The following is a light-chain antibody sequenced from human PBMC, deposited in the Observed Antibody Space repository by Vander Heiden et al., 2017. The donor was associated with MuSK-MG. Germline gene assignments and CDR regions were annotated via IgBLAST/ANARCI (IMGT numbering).Light chain of an antibody. V-gene: IGKV4-1*01. Sequence: DIVMTQSPGSLAVSLGERATINCKSSQSILYSSNNKNYLAWYQQKPGQPPKLLISWASTRESGVPDRFSGSGSGTDFSLTISSLQAEDVAAYYCQQYYDTPYTFGQGTKLEIK. CDR3: QQYYDTPYT. CDR2: WAS. J-gene: IGKJ2*01. CDR1: QSILYSSNNKNY.